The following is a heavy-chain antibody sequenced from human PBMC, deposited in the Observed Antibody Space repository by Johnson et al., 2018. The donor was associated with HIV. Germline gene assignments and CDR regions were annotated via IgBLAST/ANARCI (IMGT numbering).Heavy chain of an antibody. Sequence: SLWMHWVRQAPGKGLVWVSRMNSDGSSTTYADSVKGRFTISRDNAKNTLYLQMKTLRAEDTAIYYCAREKEMTRLGAFDVWGQGTMVTVSS. CDR2: MNSDGSST. CDR3: AREKEMTRLGAFDV. D-gene: IGHD3-16*01. V-gene: IGHV3-74*03. J-gene: IGHJ3*01. CDR1: SLW.